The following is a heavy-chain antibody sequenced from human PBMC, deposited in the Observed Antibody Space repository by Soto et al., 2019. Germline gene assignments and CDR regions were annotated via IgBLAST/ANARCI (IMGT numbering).Heavy chain of an antibody. CDR2: IYYSGST. J-gene: IGHJ4*02. D-gene: IGHD2-21*02. V-gene: IGHV4-30-4*01. CDR1: GGSISSGDYY. Sequence: SETLSLTCTVSGGSISSGDYYWSWIRQPPGKGLEWIGYIYYSGSTYYNPSLKSRVTISVDTSKNQFSLKLISVTAADTAVYYCAIFSGNSVYFDYWGQGTLIT. CDR3: AIFSGNSVYFDY.